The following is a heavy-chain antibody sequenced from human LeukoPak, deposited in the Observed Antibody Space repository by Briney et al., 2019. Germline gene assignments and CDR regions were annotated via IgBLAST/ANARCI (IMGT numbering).Heavy chain of an antibody. V-gene: IGHV3-23*01. J-gene: IGHJ4*02. Sequence: GGSLRLSCAASGLTFSSYDMSWVRQAPGKGLEWVSAISGSSGHTYYADSVKGRFTISRDNSKNTLYLRMNSLRAEDTAVYYCAKVGFSEMEWLLYSDHWGQGTLVTVSS. CDR3: AKVGFSEMEWLLYSDH. CDR1: GLTFSSYD. D-gene: IGHD3-3*01. CDR2: ISGSSGHT.